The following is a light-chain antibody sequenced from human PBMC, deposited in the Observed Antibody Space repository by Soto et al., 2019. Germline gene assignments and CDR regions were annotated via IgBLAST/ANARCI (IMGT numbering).Light chain of an antibody. CDR2: GIS. CDR1: QRVSSNY. V-gene: IGKV3-20*01. CDR3: QQYGSYPLT. Sequence: EIVLTQSPGTLSLSPGERATLSCRASQRVSSNYLAWYQKKPGQAPRLLIYGISTRATGIPDRFSGSGSGTDFTLIISRLDYEDSAVYYCQQYGSYPLTFGGGTKVEIK. J-gene: IGKJ4*01.